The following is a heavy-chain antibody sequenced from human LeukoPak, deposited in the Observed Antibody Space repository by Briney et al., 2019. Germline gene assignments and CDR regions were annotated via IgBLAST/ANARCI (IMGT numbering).Heavy chain of an antibody. V-gene: IGHV4-31*03. CDR3: ARDGVRGGNGFDY. D-gene: IGHD2-8*01. Sequence: SETLSLTCTVSSGSISSGGYYWSWIRQHPGKGLEWIGYIYYSGSTYYNPSLKSRVTISVDTSKNQFSLKLSSVTAADTAVYYCARDGVRGGNGFDYWGQGTLVTVSS. CDR1: SGSISSGGYY. CDR2: IYYSGST. J-gene: IGHJ4*02.